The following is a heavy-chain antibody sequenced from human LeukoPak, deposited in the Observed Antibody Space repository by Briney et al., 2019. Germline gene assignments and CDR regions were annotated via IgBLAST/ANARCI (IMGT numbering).Heavy chain of an antibody. J-gene: IGHJ6*02. V-gene: IGHV3-48*03. CDR1: GFTFSSYD. CDR3: ARGGRGYGMDV. Sequence: PGGSLSLSCAASGFTFSSYDINWVRQAPGKGLVWLPSISGSGSNENYADSVTGRFSIYRDNAKRSLFLQMNSLRGEDTAVYYCARGGRGYGMDVWGQGTTVTVSS. CDR2: ISGSGSNE.